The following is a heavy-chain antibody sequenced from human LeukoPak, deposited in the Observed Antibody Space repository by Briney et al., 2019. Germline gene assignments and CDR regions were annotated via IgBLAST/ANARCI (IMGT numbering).Heavy chain of an antibody. CDR2: IWYDGSNK. V-gene: IGHV3-33*06. CDR3: AKDLFAVAGPIDY. Sequence: PGGSLTLSCAASGFTFSSYGMHWVRQAPGKGLEWVAVIWYDGSNKYYADSVKGRFTISRDNSKNTLYLQMNSLRAEDTAVYYCAKDLFAVAGPIDYWGQGTLVTVSS. D-gene: IGHD6-19*01. CDR1: GFTFSSYG. J-gene: IGHJ4*02.